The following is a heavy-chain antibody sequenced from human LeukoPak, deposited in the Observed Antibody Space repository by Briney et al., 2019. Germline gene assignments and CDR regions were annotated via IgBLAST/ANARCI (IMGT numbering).Heavy chain of an antibody. CDR1: GGSISSDY. J-gene: IGHJ3*02. CDR2: IHYSGRT. V-gene: IGHV4-59*12. CDR3: ARGRYCSADICSGGDAFDI. D-gene: IGHD2-15*01. Sequence: PSETLSLTCTVSGGSISSDYWSWIRQPPGKGLEWIGHIHYSGRTNYNPSLKSRITVSVDSSKNQFSLKLRSLTAADTAVYYCARGRYCSADICSGGDAFDIWGQGTMVSVSS.